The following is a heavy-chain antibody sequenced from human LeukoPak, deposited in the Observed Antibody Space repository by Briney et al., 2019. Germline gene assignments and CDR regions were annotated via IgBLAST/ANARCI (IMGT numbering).Heavy chain of an antibody. J-gene: IGHJ4*02. CDR3: ARLGFCSDGSCYSLDY. Sequence: GGSLRLSCAASGFTFSNYEMNWVRQAPGMGLEWVSYITSSGPTAYYADSVKGRFNISRDNAQNSLFLQMNNLTAEDTAIYYCARLGFCSDGSCYSLDYWGKGILVTVSS. CDR1: GFTFSNYE. V-gene: IGHV3-48*03. D-gene: IGHD2-15*01. CDR2: ITSSGPTA.